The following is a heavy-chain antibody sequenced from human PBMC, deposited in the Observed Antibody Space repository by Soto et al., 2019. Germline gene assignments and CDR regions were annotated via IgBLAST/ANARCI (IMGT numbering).Heavy chain of an antibody. CDR3: VRFRLYCSGGSCYDFDS. CDR1: GGSISSGGYY. Sequence: QVQLQESGPGLVKPSQTLSLTCTVSGGSISSGGYYWSWIRQHPGKGLEWIGYIYYSGSTYYNPSLRSRVTISLDTSKNQFSLKLSSVTAADTAVYYCVRFRLYCSGGSCYDFDSWGQGTLVTVSS. CDR2: IYYSGST. D-gene: IGHD2-15*01. V-gene: IGHV4-31*03. J-gene: IGHJ4*02.